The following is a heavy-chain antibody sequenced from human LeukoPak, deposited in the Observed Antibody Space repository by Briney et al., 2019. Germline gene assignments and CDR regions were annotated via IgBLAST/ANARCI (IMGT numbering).Heavy chain of an antibody. Sequence: GGSLRLSCAASGFTVSSDYMSWVRQAPGKGLEWVSIIYSGGSTYYAEYEKGRFTISRDNSKNTLYLQMNSLRAEDTAVYSCARDWGSGWYYFDYWGQGTLVTVSS. V-gene: IGHV3-66*01. J-gene: IGHJ4*02. CDR2: IYSGGST. D-gene: IGHD6-19*01. CDR1: GFTVSSDY. CDR3: ARDWGSGWYYFDY.